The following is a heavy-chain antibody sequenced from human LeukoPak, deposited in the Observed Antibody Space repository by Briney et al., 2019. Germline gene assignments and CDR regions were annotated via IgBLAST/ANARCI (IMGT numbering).Heavy chain of an antibody. CDR2: INHSGSN. D-gene: IGHD5-18*01. J-gene: IGHJ4*02. CDR3: ARTLDGYSYGYYFDY. CDR1: VGSFSGYY. Sequence: KPSETLSLTCAVYVGSFSGYYWSWIRQPPGKGLEWVGEINHSGSNNYNPSLKSRVTMSVDTSKNQFSLNLSSVTAADTAVYYCARTLDGYSYGYYFDYWGQGTLVTVSS. V-gene: IGHV4-34*01.